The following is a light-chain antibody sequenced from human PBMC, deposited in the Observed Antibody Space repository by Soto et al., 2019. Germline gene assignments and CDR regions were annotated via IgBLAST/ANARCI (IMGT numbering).Light chain of an antibody. CDR2: DVT. CDR3: CSYAGSDTYV. CDR1: SSDVGSYDL. J-gene: IGLJ1*01. Sequence: QSVLTQPASVSGSPGQSITISCTGTSSDVGSYDLVSWYQQHPGKAPKLVISDVTKRPSGVSNRFSGSKSGNTASLTIPGLQAEDEADYYCCSYAGSDTYVFGTGTKVTVL. V-gene: IGLV2-23*02.